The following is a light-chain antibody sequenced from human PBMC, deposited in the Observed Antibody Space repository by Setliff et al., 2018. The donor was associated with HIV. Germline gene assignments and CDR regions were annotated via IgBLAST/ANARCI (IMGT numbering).Light chain of an antibody. CDR3: CSNTGSNTYV. Sequence: QSVLTQPASVSGSPGQSITISCSGTRNDVGRYDLVSWYQQHSGKAPKLMIYQASRRPSGVSNRFSASKSGNTASLTISGLQAEDEADYYCCSNTGSNTYVFGTGTKV. CDR1: RNDVGRYDL. CDR2: QAS. J-gene: IGLJ1*01. V-gene: IGLV2-23*01.